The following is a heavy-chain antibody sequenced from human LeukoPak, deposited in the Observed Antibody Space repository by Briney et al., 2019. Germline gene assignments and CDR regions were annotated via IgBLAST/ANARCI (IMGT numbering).Heavy chain of an antibody. V-gene: IGHV3-53*01. Sequence: PGGSLRLSCAASGFTVSSNYMSWVRQAPGKGLEWVSVVYRSGGTNYADSVKGRFTISRDNSKNTMYLQMNSLRAEGTAVFYCAKDLYLRDFWSGYFAYWGQGIPVTVSS. D-gene: IGHD3-3*01. CDR2: VYRSGGT. J-gene: IGHJ4*02. CDR1: GFTVSSNY. CDR3: AKDLYLRDFWSGYFAY.